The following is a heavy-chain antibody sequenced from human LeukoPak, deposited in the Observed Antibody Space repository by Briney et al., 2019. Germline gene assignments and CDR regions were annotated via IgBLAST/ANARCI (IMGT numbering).Heavy chain of an antibody. CDR3: AKVSVGSCYY. D-gene: IGHD2-15*01. V-gene: IGHV3-30*18. CDR2: ISYDGSNK. Sequence: PGGSLRLSCAASGFTFSSYGMHWVRQAPGKGLEWVAVISYDGSNKYYADSVKGRFTISRDNSKNTLYLQMNSLRAEDTAVYYCAKVSVGSCYYWSQGTLSPSPQ. CDR1: GFTFSSYG. J-gene: IGHJ4*02.